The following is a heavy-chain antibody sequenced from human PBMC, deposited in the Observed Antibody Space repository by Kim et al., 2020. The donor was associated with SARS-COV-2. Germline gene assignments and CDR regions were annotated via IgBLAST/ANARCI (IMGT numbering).Heavy chain of an antibody. V-gene: IGHV3-23*01. J-gene: IGHJ6*02. CDR3: AKTIWFGASLRHGMDV. D-gene: IGHD3-10*01. CDR2: ISGSGGST. CDR1: GFTFSSYA. Sequence: GGSLRLSCAASGFTFSSYAMSWVRQAPGKGLEWVSTISGSGGSTYYADSVKGRFTISRDNSKNTLYLQMNSLRAEDTAVYYCAKTIWFGASLRHGMDVWGQGTTVTISS.